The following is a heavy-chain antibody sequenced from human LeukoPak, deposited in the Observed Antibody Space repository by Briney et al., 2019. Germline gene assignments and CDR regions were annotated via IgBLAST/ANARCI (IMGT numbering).Heavy chain of an antibody. J-gene: IGHJ1*01. Sequence: ASVKVSCKVSGYTLTQLSMHWVRQAPGKGLEWMGGFDPEDGETIYAQKFQGRVTMTEDTSTDTAYMELSSLRSEDTAVYYCATFPLLWYDIAEYFQHWGQGTLVTVSS. CDR3: ATFPLLWYDIAEYFQH. CDR2: FDPEDGET. D-gene: IGHD2-2*01. CDR1: GYTLTQLS. V-gene: IGHV1-24*01.